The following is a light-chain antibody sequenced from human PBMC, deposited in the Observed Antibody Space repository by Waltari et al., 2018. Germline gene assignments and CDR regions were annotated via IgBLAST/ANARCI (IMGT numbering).Light chain of an antibody. CDR1: QSVRYY. CDR2: VAS. CDR3: QQTYNAPLT. J-gene: IGKJ4*01. V-gene: IGKV1-39*01. Sequence: DVQMTQSPSSLSASVGDRVTITCRASQSVRYYLNWYQQKAGQAPKLLIYVASSLETGVPSRFSGSGSGTDFTLTISNLQPEDFATYLCQQTYNAPLTFGGGTKVEIK.